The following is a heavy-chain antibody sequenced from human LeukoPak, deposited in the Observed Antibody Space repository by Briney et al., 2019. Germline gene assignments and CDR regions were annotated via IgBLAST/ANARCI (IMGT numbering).Heavy chain of an antibody. CDR1: GYTFTSFH. Sequence: ASVKVSCKACGYTFTSFHMHWVRQAPGQGLEWMGMIIPSDGSTSSAQKFQGRVTVTRDTSTSTVYMELSSLRSEDTAVIYCARDSSGWTVDYWGQGTLVTVSA. D-gene: IGHD6-19*01. J-gene: IGHJ4*02. CDR2: IIPSDGST. V-gene: IGHV1-46*01. CDR3: ARDSSGWTVDY.